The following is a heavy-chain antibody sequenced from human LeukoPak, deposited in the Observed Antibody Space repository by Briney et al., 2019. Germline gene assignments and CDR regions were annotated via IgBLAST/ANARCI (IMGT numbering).Heavy chain of an antibody. V-gene: IGHV3-9*03. CDR3: AKAGIVGATLAPFDI. Sequence: GGSLRLSCAASGFTFDDYAVHWVRQAPGKGLEWVSGISWNSGSIGYADSVKGRFTISRDNAKNSLYLQMNSLRAEDMALYYCAKAGIVGATLAPFDIWGQGTMVTVSS. J-gene: IGHJ3*02. CDR2: ISWNSGSI. D-gene: IGHD1-26*01. CDR1: GFTFDDYA.